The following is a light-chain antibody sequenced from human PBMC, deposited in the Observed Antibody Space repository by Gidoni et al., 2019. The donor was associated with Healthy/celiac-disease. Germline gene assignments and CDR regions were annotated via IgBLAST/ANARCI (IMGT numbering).Light chain of an antibody. CDR3: KQYNNWPPLT. Sequence: IVLTQSPATLSVSPGERATLSCRASQSVSSNLAWYQQKPGQAPRLLIYGASTRATGIPARFSGSGSGKEFTLTISSLQSEDFAVYYCKQYNNWPPLTFGGGTKVEIK. V-gene: IGKV3-15*01. CDR2: GAS. CDR1: QSVSSN. J-gene: IGKJ4*01.